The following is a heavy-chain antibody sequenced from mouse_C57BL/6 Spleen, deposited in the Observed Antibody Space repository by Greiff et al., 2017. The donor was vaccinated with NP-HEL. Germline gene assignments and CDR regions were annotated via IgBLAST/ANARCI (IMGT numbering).Heavy chain of an antibody. D-gene: IGHD4-1*01. CDR1: GYTFTSYW. Sequence: QVQLKQPGAELVKPGASVKLSCKASGYTFTSYWMQWVKQRPGQGLEWIGEIDPSDSYTNYNQKFKGKATLTVDTSSSTAYMQLSSLTSEDSAVYYCASRKLGLDYWGQGTTLTVSS. J-gene: IGHJ2*01. V-gene: IGHV1-50*01. CDR2: IDPSDSYT. CDR3: ASRKLGLDY.